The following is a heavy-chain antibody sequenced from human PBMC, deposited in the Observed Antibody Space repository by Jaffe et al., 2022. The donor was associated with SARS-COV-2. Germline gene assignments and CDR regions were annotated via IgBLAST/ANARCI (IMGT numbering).Heavy chain of an antibody. CDR1: GGTFSSSA. J-gene: IGHJ3*01. CDR3: ARKRGVGSVWGRDGFDL. V-gene: IGHV1-69*01. CDR2: IIPTFGTT. Sequence: QVQLVQSGAGLKKPGSSVKVSCKASGGTFSSSAISWVRQAPGQGLEWMGGIIPTFGTTNYAQKFQARVTITADESTSTAYMELSSLRSEDTAVYYCARKRGVGSVWGRDGFDLWGQGTMVSVSS. D-gene: IGHD6-19*01.